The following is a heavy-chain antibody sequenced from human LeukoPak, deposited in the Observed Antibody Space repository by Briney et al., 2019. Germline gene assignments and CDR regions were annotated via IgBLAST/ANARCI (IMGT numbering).Heavy chain of an antibody. Sequence: PSETLSLTCTVSGGSISSGGYYWSWIRQHPGKGLEWIGYIYYSGSTYYNPSLKSRVTISVDTSKNQFSLKLSSVTAADTAVYYCARISLGRLNDYWGQGTLVTVSS. D-gene: IGHD2-8*01. CDR2: IYYSGST. J-gene: IGHJ4*02. CDR1: GGSISSGGYY. V-gene: IGHV4-31*03. CDR3: ARISLGRLNDY.